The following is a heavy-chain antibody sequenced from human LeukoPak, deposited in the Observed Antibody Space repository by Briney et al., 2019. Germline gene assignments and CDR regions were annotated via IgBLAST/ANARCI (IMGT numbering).Heavy chain of an antibody. Sequence: GGSLRLSCAASGFTFSSYGLHWGRQAPGKGLEWVAFIRYDGSIKYYADSVKGRFTMSRDNSKNTLYLQMHSLRAEDTAVYYCAKPVQRGVYNWNYLGWFDPWGLGTLVTVSS. D-gene: IGHD1-7*01. J-gene: IGHJ5*02. V-gene: IGHV3-30*02. CDR3: AKPVQRGVYNWNYLGWFDP. CDR1: GFTFSSYG. CDR2: IRYDGSIK.